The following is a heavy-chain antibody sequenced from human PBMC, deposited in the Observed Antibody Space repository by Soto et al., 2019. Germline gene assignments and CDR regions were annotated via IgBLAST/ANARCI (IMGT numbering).Heavy chain of an antibody. CDR3: AREVQVHTPAFGY. J-gene: IGHJ4*02. Sequence: QVQLVQSGAEMKKPGSSVKVSCQSSGGTFNTYAMNWVRQAPGQGPEWMGDISPMFGAANYAPKFQGRVTITADESTGTSYTQLSSWTSEDTALYFCAREVQVHTPAFGYWGQGTLVTVSS. CDR1: GGTFNTYA. CDR2: ISPMFGAA. V-gene: IGHV1-69*19. D-gene: IGHD3-10*01.